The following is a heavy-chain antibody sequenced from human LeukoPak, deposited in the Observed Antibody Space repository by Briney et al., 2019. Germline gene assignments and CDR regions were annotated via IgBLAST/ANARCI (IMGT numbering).Heavy chain of an antibody. CDR2: ISTTSSFI. V-gene: IGHV3-21*04. D-gene: IGHD3-3*01. CDR1: GFTFNSYS. J-gene: IGHJ4*02. CDR3: ARTSAIGYYSDY. Sequence: GGSLRLSCAAFGFTFNSYSMNWVRQAPGKGLEWVSYISTTSSFIYYAGSMKGRFTISRDNAKNSLYLQMNSLRAEDTAVYYCARTSAIGYYSDYWGQGTLVTVSS.